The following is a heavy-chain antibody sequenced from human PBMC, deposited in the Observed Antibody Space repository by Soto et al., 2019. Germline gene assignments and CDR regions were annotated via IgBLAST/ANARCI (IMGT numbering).Heavy chain of an antibody. V-gene: IGHV1-69*02. D-gene: IGHD2-15*01. Sequence: ASVKVSCKASGGTFSSYTISWVRQAPGQGLEWMGRIIPILGIANYAQKFQGRVTITADKSTSTAYMELSSLRSEDTAVYYCASCSGGSCYYYYYYMDVWGKGTTVTVSS. CDR3: ASCSGGSCYYYYYYMDV. CDR2: IIPILGIA. J-gene: IGHJ6*03. CDR1: GGTFSSYT.